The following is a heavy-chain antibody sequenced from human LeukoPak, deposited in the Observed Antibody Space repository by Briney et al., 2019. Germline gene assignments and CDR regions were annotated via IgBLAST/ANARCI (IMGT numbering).Heavy chain of an antibody. CDR1: GFTFSTSA. D-gene: IGHD4-17*01. CDR2: ISGSGVT. Sequence: AGGSLRLSCAASGFTFSTSAMTWVRQAPGKGLQWVSGISGSGVTDYADSVKGRFTISRDNAKNSLYLQMNSLRAEDTAVYYCARMTTVTTYSSGYYYGMDVWGQGTTVTVSS. V-gene: IGHV3-23*01. CDR3: ARMTTVTTYSSGYYYGMDV. J-gene: IGHJ6*02.